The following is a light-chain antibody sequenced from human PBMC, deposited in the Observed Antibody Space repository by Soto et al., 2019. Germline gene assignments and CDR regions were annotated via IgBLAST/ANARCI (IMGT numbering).Light chain of an antibody. CDR2: DVS. CDR1: SSDVGGYNY. V-gene: IGLV2-14*01. Sequence: QSVLTRHASVSGSPGQSITVSCIGTSSDVGGYNYVSWYQQHPGKAPKLMIHDVSDRPSGVSNRFSASKSGNTASLTISGLQAEDEAYYYCSSYASGNTQVFGEGTKVTVL. J-gene: IGLJ2*01. CDR3: SSYASGNTQV.